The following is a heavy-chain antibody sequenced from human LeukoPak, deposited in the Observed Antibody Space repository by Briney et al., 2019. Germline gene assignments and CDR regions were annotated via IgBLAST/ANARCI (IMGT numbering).Heavy chain of an antibody. D-gene: IGHD2-2*01. CDR3: AREEGYQLLGPNWFDP. Sequence: ASVKVSCKASGGTFSSYAISWVRQAPGQGLEWMGRINPNSGGTNYAQKFQGRVTMTRDTSISTAYMELSRLRSDDTAVYYCAREEGYQLLGPNWFDPGGQGTLVTVSS. CDR2: INPNSGGT. J-gene: IGHJ5*02. V-gene: IGHV1-2*06. CDR1: GGTFSSYA.